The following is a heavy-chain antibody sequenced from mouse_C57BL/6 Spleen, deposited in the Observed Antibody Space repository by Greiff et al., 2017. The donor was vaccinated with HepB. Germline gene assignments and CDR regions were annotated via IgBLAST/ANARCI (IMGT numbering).Heavy chain of an antibody. J-gene: IGHJ4*01. D-gene: IGHD2-1*01. CDR2: NDPSDSYT. V-gene: IGHV1-69*01. CDR1: GYTFTSYW. CDR3: ARDYGNPYAMDY. Sequence: QVQLQQPGAELVMPGASVKLSCKASGYTFTSYWMHWVKQRPGQGLEWIGENDPSDSYTNYNQKFKGKSTLTVDKSSSTAYMQLSSLTSEDSAVYYCARDYGNPYAMDYWGQGTSVTVSS.